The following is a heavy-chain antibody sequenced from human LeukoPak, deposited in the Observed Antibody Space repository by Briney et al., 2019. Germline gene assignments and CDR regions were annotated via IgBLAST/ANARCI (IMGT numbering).Heavy chain of an antibody. Sequence: SETLSLTCTVSGGSISSSSYYWGWIRQPPGKGPEWIGSIYYSGSTLYNPSLTSRVTISVDTSKNQFSLRLNSVTAADTAVYYCARQLGAYSYPFDIWGQGTKVTVSS. CDR2: IYYSGST. CDR3: ARQLGAYSYPFDI. J-gene: IGHJ3*02. CDR1: GGSISSSSYY. D-gene: IGHD3-16*01. V-gene: IGHV4-39*01.